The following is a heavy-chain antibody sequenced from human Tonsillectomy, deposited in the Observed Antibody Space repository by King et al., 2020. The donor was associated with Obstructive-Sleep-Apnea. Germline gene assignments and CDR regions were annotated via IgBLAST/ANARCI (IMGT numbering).Heavy chain of an antibody. CDR1: GYTFTSYY. CDR3: ARGSPQPDY. J-gene: IGHJ4*02. V-gene: IGHV1-46*01. Sequence: QLVQSGAEVKKPGASVKVSCKASGYTFTSYYMNWVRQAPGQGLEWMGLINPNTDSTTYAQKFQGRVTMTRDTSTSTVYMELSSLRSEDTAVFYCARGSPQPDYWGQGTLVTVSS. D-gene: IGHD2-15*01. CDR2: INPNTDST.